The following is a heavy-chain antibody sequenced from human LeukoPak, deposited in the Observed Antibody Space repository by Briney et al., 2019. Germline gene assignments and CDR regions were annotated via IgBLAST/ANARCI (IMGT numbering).Heavy chain of an antibody. Sequence: PGGSLRLSCAASGFTFSSYGMSWVRQAPGKGLEWVSVISGSGGTTYYANSVKGRFIISRDNSKNTLYLQMNSLRAEDTAVYYCAKDQIATRAFDYWGQGTLVTVSS. V-gene: IGHV3-23*01. J-gene: IGHJ4*02. CDR2: ISGSGGTT. CDR1: GFTFSSYG. D-gene: IGHD5-12*01. CDR3: AKDQIATRAFDY.